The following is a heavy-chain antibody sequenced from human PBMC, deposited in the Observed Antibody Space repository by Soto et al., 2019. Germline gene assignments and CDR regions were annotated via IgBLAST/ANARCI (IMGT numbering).Heavy chain of an antibody. J-gene: IGHJ6*02. Sequence: ASVKVSCKASGYTFTSYGISWVRQAPGQGLEWMGWISAYNGNTNYAQKLQGRVTMTTDTSTSTAYMELRSLRSDDTAVYYCAREVAAAGHFYYYYGVDVWGQGTTVTVSS. D-gene: IGHD6-13*01. CDR1: GYTFTSYG. CDR3: AREVAAAGHFYYYYGVDV. V-gene: IGHV1-18*01. CDR2: ISAYNGNT.